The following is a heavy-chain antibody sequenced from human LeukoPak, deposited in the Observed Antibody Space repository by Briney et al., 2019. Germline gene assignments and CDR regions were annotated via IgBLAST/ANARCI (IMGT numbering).Heavy chain of an antibody. CDR3: ARVVRDSSGYVPHYFDY. V-gene: IGHV1-69*05. J-gene: IGHJ4*02. CDR1: GGTLSSYA. Sequence: VASVKVSCKASGGTLSSYAISWVRQAPGQGLEWVGGIIPIFGTANYAQKFQGRVTITTDESTSTAYMELSSLRSEDTAVYYCARVVRDSSGYVPHYFDYWGQGTLVTVSS. CDR2: IIPIFGTA. D-gene: IGHD3-22*01.